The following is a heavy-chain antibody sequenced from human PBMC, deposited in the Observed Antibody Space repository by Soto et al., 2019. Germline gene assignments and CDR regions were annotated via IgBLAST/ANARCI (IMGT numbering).Heavy chain of an antibody. J-gene: IGHJ5*02. CDR2: IRSISSDI. V-gene: IGHV3-21*01. Sequence: SLRLSCAASGCTFSDYTMNWVRQAPGKGLEWVSSIRSISSDIYYADSVKGRFTISRDNAKNSLYLQMNSLRAEDTAVYYCARDNWLDPGGQGTLVTVSS. CDR1: GCTFSDYT. CDR3: ARDNWLDP.